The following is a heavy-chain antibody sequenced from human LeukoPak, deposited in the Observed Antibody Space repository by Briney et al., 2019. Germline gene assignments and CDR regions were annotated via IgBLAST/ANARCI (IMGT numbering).Heavy chain of an antibody. CDR3: AREILKSSYYYGSGSYPDY. CDR1: GYTFTSYD. Sequence: ASVKVSCKASGYTFTSYDINWVRQATGQGLEWMGWISAYNGNTNYAQKLQGRVTMTTDTSTSTAYMELRSLRSDDTAVYYCAREILKSSYYYGSGSYPDYWGQGTLVTVSS. D-gene: IGHD3-10*01. V-gene: IGHV1-18*01. CDR2: ISAYNGNT. J-gene: IGHJ4*02.